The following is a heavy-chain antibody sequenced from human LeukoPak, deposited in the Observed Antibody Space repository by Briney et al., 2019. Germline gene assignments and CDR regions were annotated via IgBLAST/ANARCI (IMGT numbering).Heavy chain of an antibody. Sequence: GGSLRLSCAASGFTFSSYWMSWVRQAPGKRLEWVANIKQDGSEKYYVDSVKGRFTISRDNAKNSLYLQMNSLRAEDTAVYYCARDAWDYGDPEYFDYWGQGTLVNVSS. V-gene: IGHV3-7*01. J-gene: IGHJ4*02. CDR3: ARDAWDYGDPEYFDY. CDR1: GFTFSSYW. CDR2: IKQDGSEK. D-gene: IGHD4-17*01.